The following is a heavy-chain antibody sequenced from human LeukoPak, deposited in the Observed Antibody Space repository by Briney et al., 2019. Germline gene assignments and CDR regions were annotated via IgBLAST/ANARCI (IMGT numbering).Heavy chain of an antibody. D-gene: IGHD1-26*01. CDR2: IYYSGST. CDR3: AREGSGSYYFDY. Sequence: SSETLSLTCTVSGGSISSSSYYWGWIRQPPGKGLEWIGSIYYSGSTYYNPSLKSRVTISVDTSKNQFSLKLSSVTAADTAVYYCAREGSGSYYFDYWGQGTLVTVSS. J-gene: IGHJ4*02. CDR1: GGSISSSSYY. V-gene: IGHV4-39*07.